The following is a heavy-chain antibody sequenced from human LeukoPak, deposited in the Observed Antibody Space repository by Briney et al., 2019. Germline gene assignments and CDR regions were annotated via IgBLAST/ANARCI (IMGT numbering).Heavy chain of an antibody. D-gene: IGHD5-12*01. J-gene: IGHJ4*02. CDR3: ARSSRGYSGYALPD. Sequence: SETLSLTCAVYGGSFSGYYWSWIRQPRGKGLEWIGSIYNSGSTYYNPSLKSRITISVDTSKNQFSLKLSSVTAADTAVYYCARSSRGYSGYALPDWGQGTLVTVSS. V-gene: IGHV4-34*01. CDR2: IYNSGST. CDR1: GGSFSGYY.